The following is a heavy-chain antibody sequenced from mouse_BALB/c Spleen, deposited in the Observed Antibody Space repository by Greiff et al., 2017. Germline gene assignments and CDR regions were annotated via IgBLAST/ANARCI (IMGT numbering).Heavy chain of an antibody. D-gene: IGHD1-2*01. CDR1: GYTFTSYV. J-gene: IGHJ2*01. Sequence: EVKLVESGPELVKPGASVKMSCKASGYTFTSYVMHWVKQKPGQGLEWIGYINPYNDGTKYNEKFKGKATLTSDKSSSTAYMELSSLTSEDSAVYYCARQGFITTAGFITTALYFDYWGQGTTLTVSS. CDR2: INPYNDGT. V-gene: IGHV1-14*01. CDR3: ARQGFITTAGFITTALYFDY.